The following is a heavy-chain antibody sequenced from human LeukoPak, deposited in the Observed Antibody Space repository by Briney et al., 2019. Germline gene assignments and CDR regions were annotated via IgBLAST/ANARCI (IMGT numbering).Heavy chain of an antibody. D-gene: IGHD2-8*01. CDR3: ATLNGPLFEY. CDR1: GFSLRSYL. J-gene: IGHJ4*02. CDR2: IHQHGNEK. Sequence: QPGGSLRLSCGASGFSLRSYLMNWVRQAPGKGLEWVASIHQHGNEKYFVDSVRGRFTISRDNAKNSLYLQMSSLRAEDTAVYYCATLNGPLFEYWGQGTLVTVSS. V-gene: IGHV3-7*01.